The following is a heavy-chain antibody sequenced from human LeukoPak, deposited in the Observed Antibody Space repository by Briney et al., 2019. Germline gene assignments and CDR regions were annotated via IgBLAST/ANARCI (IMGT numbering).Heavy chain of an antibody. CDR3: ARQSPSSGWSKGAFDY. J-gene: IGHJ4*02. D-gene: IGHD6-19*01. CDR1: GGSISSYY. CDR2: IYYSGST. Sequence: SETLSLTCTVSGGSISSYYWSWIRQPPGKGLEWIGDIYYSGSTHYNPSLKSRVTISVDTSKNQFSLKLSSVTAADTAVYYCARQSPSSGWSKGAFDYWGQGTLVTVSS. V-gene: IGHV4-59*08.